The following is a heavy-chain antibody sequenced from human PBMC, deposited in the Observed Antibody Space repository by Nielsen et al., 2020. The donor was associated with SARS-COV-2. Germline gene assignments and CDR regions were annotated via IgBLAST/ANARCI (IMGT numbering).Heavy chain of an antibody. Sequence: GSLRLSCAASGFTFSSYGMHWVRQAPGKGLEWVAVIWYDGSNKYYADSVKGRFTISRDNSKNTLYLQMNSLRAEDTAVYYCARESLWGSSALVRSPFDYWGQGTLVTVSS. CDR3: ARESLWGSSALVRSPFDY. CDR2: IWYDGSNK. D-gene: IGHD3-16*01. V-gene: IGHV3-33*01. CDR1: GFTFSSYG. J-gene: IGHJ4*02.